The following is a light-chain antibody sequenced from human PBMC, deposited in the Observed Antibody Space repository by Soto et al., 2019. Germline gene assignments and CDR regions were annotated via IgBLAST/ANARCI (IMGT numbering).Light chain of an antibody. V-gene: IGLV2-23*01. J-gene: IGLJ1*01. CDR1: SSDVGNYNL. Sequence: QSALTQPASVSGSPGQSITISCMGTSSDVGNYNLVSWYQQHPGKAPKVMIYGDTKRPSGVSNRFSGSKSGNTASLTISGLQAEDEADYYCCSYAGSNYVFGTGTKLTVL. CDR3: CSYAGSNYV. CDR2: GDT.